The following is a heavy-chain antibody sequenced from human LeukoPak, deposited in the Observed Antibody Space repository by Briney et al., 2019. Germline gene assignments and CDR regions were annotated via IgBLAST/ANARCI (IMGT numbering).Heavy chain of an antibody. V-gene: IGHV3-49*03. Sequence: GGSLRLSCTASGFTFGDYAMSWFRQAPGKGLEWVGFIRSKAYGGTTEYAASVKGRFTISRDDSKSIAYLQVNSLKTEDTAVYYCTRSSWIPTPNGQWYYFDYWGQGTLVTVSS. J-gene: IGHJ4*02. CDR3: TRSSWIPTPNGQWYYFDY. D-gene: IGHD5-18*01. CDR2: IRSKAYGGTT. CDR1: GFTFGDYA.